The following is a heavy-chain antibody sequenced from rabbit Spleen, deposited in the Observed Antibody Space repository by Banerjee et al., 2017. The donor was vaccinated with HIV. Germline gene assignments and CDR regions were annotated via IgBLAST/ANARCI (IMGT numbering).Heavy chain of an antibody. CDR1: GFSFSNKVV. D-gene: IGHD2-1*01. CDR3: ARHLWHGGDDYYDYGRL. Sequence: QQQLVESGGGLVKPGASLTLTCTASGFSFSNKVVLCWVRQAPGKGLEWIACIATGSSGFTYYANWAKGRFTCSKTSTTVTLQMTSLTVADTATYFCARHLWHGGDDYYDYGRLWGQGTLVTVS. CDR2: IATGSSGFT. J-gene: IGHJ3*01. V-gene: IGHV1S45*01.